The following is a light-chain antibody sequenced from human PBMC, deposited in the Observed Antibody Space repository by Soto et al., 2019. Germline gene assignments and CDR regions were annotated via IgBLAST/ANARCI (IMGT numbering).Light chain of an antibody. CDR1: RSISSN. J-gene: IGKJ4*01. Sequence: EMVMTQSPATLSVSPGERVTLSCRASRSISSNLAWYQQKPGQAPRLFIYGASTRATGIPARFSGSGSGTEFTLTINSLQSEDFAMYYCQPHNNWPVVTFGGGTKVAIK. CDR2: GAS. CDR3: QPHNNWPVVT. V-gene: IGKV3-15*01.